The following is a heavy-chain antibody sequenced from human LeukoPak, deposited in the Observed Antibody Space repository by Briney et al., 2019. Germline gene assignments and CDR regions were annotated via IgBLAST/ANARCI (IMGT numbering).Heavy chain of an antibody. J-gene: IGHJ4*02. D-gene: IGHD3-22*01. V-gene: IGHV3-30*04. CDR3: ARDRGYYDSSGYYYPRY. CDR2: ISYDGSNK. Sequence: PGGSLRLSCAASGFSFSSYAMHWVRQAPGKGLEWVAVISYDGSNKYYADSVRGRFTISRDNSKNTLYLQMNSLRAEDTAVYYCARDRGYYDSSGYYYPRYWGQGTLVTDCS. CDR1: GFSFSSYA.